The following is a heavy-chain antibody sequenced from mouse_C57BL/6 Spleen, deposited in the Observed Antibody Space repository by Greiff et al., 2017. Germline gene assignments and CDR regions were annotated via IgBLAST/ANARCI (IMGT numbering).Heavy chain of an antibody. CDR1: GFTFSSYA. CDR3: ARDGSNWAMDY. CDR2: ISDGGSYT. D-gene: IGHD2-5*01. V-gene: IGHV5-4*01. Sequence: EVKVVESGGGLVKPGGSLKLSCAASGFTFSSYAMSWVRQTPEKRLAWVATISDGGSYTYYPDNVKGRFTISRDNAKNNLYLQMSHLKSEDTAMYYCARDGSNWAMDYWGQGTSVTVSS. J-gene: IGHJ4*01.